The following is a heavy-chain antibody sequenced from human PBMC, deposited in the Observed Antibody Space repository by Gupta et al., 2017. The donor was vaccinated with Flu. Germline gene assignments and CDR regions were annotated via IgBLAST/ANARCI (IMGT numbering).Heavy chain of an antibody. CDR1: EFTFSSTN. CDR3: ARGIQLWSGVDG. Sequence: QVQLVESGGGVVQPGRSLRVSCAASEFTFSSTNMHWVRQAPGKGLEWVARNSYGGSNEYYADSVQGRVTISRDNSKSTVYLQMNSLRPEDTAVYYCARGIQLWSGVDGGGKGTTVTVSS. D-gene: IGHD5-18*01. J-gene: IGHJ6*04. CDR2: NSYGGSNE. V-gene: IGHV3-30*03.